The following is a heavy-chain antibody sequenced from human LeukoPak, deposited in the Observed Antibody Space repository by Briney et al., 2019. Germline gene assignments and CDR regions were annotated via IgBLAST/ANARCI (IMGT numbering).Heavy chain of an antibody. CDR3: ARLRYSGYVKYYFDY. Sequence: SETLSLTCTVSAGSINSDDYYWSWIRQPPGRGLECIGYIYFSGSTNYSPSLKSRVTISVDTSKNQFSLKLTSVTAADTAVYYCARLRYSGYVKYYFDYWGQGTLVTVPS. J-gene: IGHJ4*02. CDR1: AGSINSDDYY. D-gene: IGHD5-12*01. V-gene: IGHV4-61*08. CDR2: IYFSGST.